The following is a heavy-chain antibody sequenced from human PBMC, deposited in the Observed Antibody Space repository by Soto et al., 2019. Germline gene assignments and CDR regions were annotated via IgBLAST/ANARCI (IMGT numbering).Heavy chain of an antibody. V-gene: IGHV4-34*01. CDR1: GGPFSGYY. CDR2: INHSGST. CDR3: ARGAEMASIGGAFDI. Sequence: LSLTCAVYGGPFSGYYWSWIRQPPGKGLEWIGEINHSGSTNYNPSLKSRVTISVDTSKNQFSLKLSSVTAADTAVYYCARGAEMASIGGAFDIWGQGTMVTVSS. D-gene: IGHD3-10*01. J-gene: IGHJ3*02.